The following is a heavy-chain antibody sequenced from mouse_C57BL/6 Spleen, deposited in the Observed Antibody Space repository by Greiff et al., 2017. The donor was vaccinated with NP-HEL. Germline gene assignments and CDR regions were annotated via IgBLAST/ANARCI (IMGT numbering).Heavy chain of an antibody. CDR3: ARDVFAVVAH. D-gene: IGHD1-1*01. J-gene: IGHJ3*01. Sequence: DVMLVESGGGLVKPGGSLKLSCAASGFTFSSYAMSWVRQTPEKRLEWVATISDGGSYTYYPDNVKGRFTISRDNAKNNLYLQMSHLKSEDTAMYYCARDVFAVVAHWGQGTLVTVSA. CDR1: GFTFSSYA. V-gene: IGHV5-4*01. CDR2: ISDGGSYT.